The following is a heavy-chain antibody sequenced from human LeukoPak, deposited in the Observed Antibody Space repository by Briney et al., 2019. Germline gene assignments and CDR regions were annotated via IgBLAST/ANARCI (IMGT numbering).Heavy chain of an antibody. CDR2: IYYSGST. V-gene: IGHV4-59*11. J-gene: IGHJ5*02. Sequence: SETLSLTCTVSGGSISSHYWSWIRQPPGKGLEWIGYIYYSGSTNYNPSLKSRVTISVDTSKNQFSLKLSSVTAADTAVYYCARVFGELGFDPWGQGTLVTVSS. CDR1: GGSISSHY. D-gene: IGHD3-10*02. CDR3: ARVFGELGFDP.